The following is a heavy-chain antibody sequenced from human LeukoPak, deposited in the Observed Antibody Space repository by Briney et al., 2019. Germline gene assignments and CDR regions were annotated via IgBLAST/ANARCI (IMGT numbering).Heavy chain of an antibody. CDR1: GASISDYY. J-gene: IGHJ3*02. Sequence: SETLSLTCTVSGASISDYYWTWIRQSPGKGLEWIGSIYNSGGTNYNPSLKSRVTISVDTSKNQFSLKLSSVTAADTAVYYCARDPGGPDGIQLWSGNAFDIWGQGTMVTVSS. D-gene: IGHD5-18*01. CDR2: IYNSGGT. CDR3: ARDPGGPDGIQLWSGNAFDI. V-gene: IGHV4-4*08.